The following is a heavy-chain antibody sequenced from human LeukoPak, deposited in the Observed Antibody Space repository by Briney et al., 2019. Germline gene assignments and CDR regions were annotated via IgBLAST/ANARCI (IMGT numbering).Heavy chain of an antibody. CDR3: ARGSLSLITMVRGVLDY. V-gene: IGHV1-46*01. CDR1: GYTFTSYY. CDR2: INPSGGST. J-gene: IGHJ4*02. Sequence: GASVKVSCKASGYTFTSYYMHWVRQAPGQGLEWMGIINPSGGSTSYAQKFQGRVTMTRDTSTSTVYMELSSLRSEDTAVYYCARGSLSLITMVRGVLDYWGQGTLVTVSS. D-gene: IGHD3-10*01.